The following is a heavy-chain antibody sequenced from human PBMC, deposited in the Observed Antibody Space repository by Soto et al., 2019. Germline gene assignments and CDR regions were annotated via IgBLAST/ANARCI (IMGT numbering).Heavy chain of an antibody. CDR1: GFTISSYS. Sequence: PGGSLRLSCAASGFTISSYSMNWVRQAPGKGLEWVPYISSSSSTIYYADSVKGRFTISRDNAKNSLYLQMNSLRAEDTAVYNCARRGPVTTIYYYYYMDVWGKGTTVTVSS. D-gene: IGHD4-4*01. CDR3: ARRGPVTTIYYYYYMDV. J-gene: IGHJ6*03. CDR2: ISSSSSTI. V-gene: IGHV3-48*01.